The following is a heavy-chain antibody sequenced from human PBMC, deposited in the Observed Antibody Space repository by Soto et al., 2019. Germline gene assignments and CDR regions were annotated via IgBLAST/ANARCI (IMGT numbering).Heavy chain of an antibody. D-gene: IGHD3-22*01. CDR2: INPSSGST. CDR3: ARDSRYYYDGSDYQYIQH. CDR1: GYTFTSYY. V-gene: IGHV1-46*01. Sequence: GASVKVSWKASGYTFTSYYMHWVRQAPGQGLEWMGVINPSSGSTNYAQKFQGRVTMTRDTSTSTVFMELSSLRSEDTAVYHCARDSRYYYDGSDYQYIQHWAQGTLVTVSS. J-gene: IGHJ1*01.